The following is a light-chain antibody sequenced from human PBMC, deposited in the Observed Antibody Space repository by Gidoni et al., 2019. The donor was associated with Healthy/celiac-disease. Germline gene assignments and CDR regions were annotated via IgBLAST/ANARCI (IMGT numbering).Light chain of an antibody. CDR2: GAS. CDR3: QQYNNWT. Sequence: DIVMTQSPATLSVSPGERATLSCRASQSVSSNLAWYQQQPGQAPRLLIYGASTRATGIPARFSGSGSGTEFTLTISSLQSEDFAVYYCQQYNNWTFGQGTKVEIK. V-gene: IGKV3-15*01. J-gene: IGKJ1*01. CDR1: QSVSSN.